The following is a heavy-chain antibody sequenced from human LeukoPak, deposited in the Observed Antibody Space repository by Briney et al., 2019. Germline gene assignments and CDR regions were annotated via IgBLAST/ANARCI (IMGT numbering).Heavy chain of an antibody. J-gene: IGHJ4*02. V-gene: IGHV3-48*01. CDR3: ARSMMTTVISFDY. D-gene: IGHD4-17*01. Sequence: GGSLRLSCAASGFTFSSYEMNWVRQAPGKGLEWVSYISSSSSTIYYADSVKGRFTISRDNAKNSLYLQMNSLRAEDTAVYYCARSMMTTVISFDYWGQGTLVTVSS. CDR1: GFTFSSYE. CDR2: ISSSSSTI.